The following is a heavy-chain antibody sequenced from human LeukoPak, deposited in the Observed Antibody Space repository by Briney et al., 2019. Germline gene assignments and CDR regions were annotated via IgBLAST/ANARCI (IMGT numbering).Heavy chain of an antibody. CDR1: GGSISSGDYY. J-gene: IGHJ4*03. CDR3: ARGDSSSWYLYYFDY. V-gene: IGHV4-30-4*01. CDR2: IYYSGST. D-gene: IGHD6-13*01. Sequence: SETLSLTCTVSGGSISSGDYYWSWIRQPPGKGLEWIGYIYYSGSTYYNPSLKSRVTISVDTSKNQFSLKLSSVTAADTAVYYCARGDSSSWYLYYFDYWGQGTTVTVSS.